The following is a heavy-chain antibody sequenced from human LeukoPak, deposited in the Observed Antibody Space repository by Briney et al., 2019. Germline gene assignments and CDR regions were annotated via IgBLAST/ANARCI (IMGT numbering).Heavy chain of an antibody. J-gene: IGHJ4*02. CDR1: GFTVRTNY. V-gene: IGHV3-53*01. CDR3: AREKNDIVLTSYYFDY. D-gene: IGHD5-12*01. Sequence: GGSLRLSCAASGFTVRTNYMGWVRQAPGKGLEWVSVIYSGGATYYADSVKGRFTISRDNSKNTLYLQMNSLRAEDTAVYYCAREKNDIVLTSYYFDYWGRGTLVTVSS. CDR2: IYSGGAT.